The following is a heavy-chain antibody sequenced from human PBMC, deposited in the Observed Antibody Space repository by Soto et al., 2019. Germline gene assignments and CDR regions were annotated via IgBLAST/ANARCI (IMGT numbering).Heavy chain of an antibody. D-gene: IGHD4-17*01. Sequence: SETLSLTCTVSGGSISSYYWSWIRQPPGKGLEWIGYIYYSGSTNYNPSLKSRVTISVDTSKNQFSLKLSSVTAADTAVYYCARSSQSTVTTSDYWGQGTLVTVSS. J-gene: IGHJ4*02. V-gene: IGHV4-59*12. CDR1: GGSISSYY. CDR3: ARSSQSTVTTSDY. CDR2: IYYSGST.